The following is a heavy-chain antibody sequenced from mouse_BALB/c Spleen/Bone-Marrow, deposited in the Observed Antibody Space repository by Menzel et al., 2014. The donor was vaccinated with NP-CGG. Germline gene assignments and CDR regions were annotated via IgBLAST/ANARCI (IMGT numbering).Heavy chain of an antibody. D-gene: IGHD1-1*01. Sequence: VQLQQPGAELVKPGASVKLSCTASGFNIKDTYMHWVKQRPEQGLEWIGRIDPANGNTKYDPKFQGKATITADTSSNXAYLQLSSLTSEDTAVYYCAYGSSYDYFDYWGQGTTLTVSS. CDR1: GFNIKDTY. CDR2: IDPANGNT. V-gene: IGHV14-3*02. CDR3: AYGSSYDYFDY. J-gene: IGHJ2*01.